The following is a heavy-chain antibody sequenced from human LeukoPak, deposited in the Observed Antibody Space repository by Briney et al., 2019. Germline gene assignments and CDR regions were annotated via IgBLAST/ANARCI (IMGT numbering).Heavy chain of an antibody. CDR3: ARDGGKGWLWFDY. Sequence: PSETLSLTCTVSGGSISSYYWSWIRQPPGKGLEDIGYIYFSGSTNYNHSLKSRVTISVDTSKDQFSLKLSSVTAADTAVYYCARDGGKGWLWFDYWGQGTLVTVSS. V-gene: IGHV4-59*01. CDR2: IYFSGST. CDR1: GGSISSYY. D-gene: IGHD3-9*01. J-gene: IGHJ4*02.